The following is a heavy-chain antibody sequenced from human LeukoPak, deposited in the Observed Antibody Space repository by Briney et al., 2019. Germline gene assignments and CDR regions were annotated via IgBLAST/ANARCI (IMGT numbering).Heavy chain of an antibody. CDR2: INHSGST. V-gene: IGHV4-34*01. Sequence: PSETLSLTCAVYGGSFSGYYWSWIRQPPGKGLEWIGEINHSGSTNYNPSLKSRVTISVDTSKNQFSLKLSSVTAADTAVYYCARDGKTSHYYDSSGRLDAFDIWGQGTMVTVSS. D-gene: IGHD3-22*01. J-gene: IGHJ3*02. CDR3: ARDGKTSHYYDSSGRLDAFDI. CDR1: GGSFSGYY.